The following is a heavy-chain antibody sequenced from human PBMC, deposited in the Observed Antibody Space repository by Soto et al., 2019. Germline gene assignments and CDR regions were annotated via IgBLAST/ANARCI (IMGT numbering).Heavy chain of an antibody. CDR3: ATPIASAGNHYFDY. J-gene: IGHJ4*02. V-gene: IGHV3-30*03. CDR2: ISSDGISK. CDR1: GFTFNTYD. Sequence: VQLVESGGGVVQPGTSLRLSCEASGFTFNTYDMHWVRQAPGKGLEWVAVISSDGISKYYADSVKGRFTISRDNSKKTLHLQMNTLRVEDTAVFYCATPIASAGNHYFDYWGQGTLVAVST. D-gene: IGHD6-13*01.